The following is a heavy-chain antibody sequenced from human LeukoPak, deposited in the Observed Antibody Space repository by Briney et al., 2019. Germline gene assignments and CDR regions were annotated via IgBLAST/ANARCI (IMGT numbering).Heavy chain of an antibody. CDR3: GRDPFGDVVVDEDV. J-gene: IGHJ6*02. Sequence: TGGSLRLSCAASGFTFSSYSMNWVRQAPGKGLEWDSSISSSSSYIYYADSVKGRFTISRGNAKNSLYLQMNSLRAEDTAVYYYGRDPFGDVVVDEDVWGQGTTVTVSS. V-gene: IGHV3-21*01. CDR1: GFTFSSYS. D-gene: IGHD2-2*01. CDR2: ISSSSSYI.